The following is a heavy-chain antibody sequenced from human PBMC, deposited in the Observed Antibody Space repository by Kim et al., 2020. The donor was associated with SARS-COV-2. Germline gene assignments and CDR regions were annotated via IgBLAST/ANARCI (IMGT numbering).Heavy chain of an antibody. CDR2: IKSDGSST. V-gene: IGHV3-74*01. J-gene: IGHJ5*02. CDR1: GFTFSSYW. CDR3: VRDVSTSDTSFDP. Sequence: GGSLRLSCAASGFTFSSYWMHWVRQAPGKGLVWVSRIKSDGSSTGYADSVKGRFTVSRDNTKNTLFLQMNSLRVEDTAVYYCVRDVSTSDTSFDPWGQGTLVTVSS.